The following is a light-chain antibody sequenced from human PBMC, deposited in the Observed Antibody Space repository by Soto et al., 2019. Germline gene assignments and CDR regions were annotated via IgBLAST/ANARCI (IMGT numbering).Light chain of an antibody. CDR2: EAS. Sequence: EIVLTQSPCTLSLSPGERSTLSCVSSQRVASGHLAWYQQKPGQAPRLLIYEASNRATGIPARFSGSGSGTDFTLTISSLEPEDFAIYYCQQRSNLPLTFGGGTKVDIK. J-gene: IGKJ4*01. CDR1: QRVASGH. CDR3: QQRSNLPLT. V-gene: IGKV3-11*01.